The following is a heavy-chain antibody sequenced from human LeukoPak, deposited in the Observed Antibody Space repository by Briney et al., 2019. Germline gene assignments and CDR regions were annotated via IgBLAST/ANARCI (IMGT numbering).Heavy chain of an antibody. CDR1: GFTFSSYA. J-gene: IGHJ4*02. V-gene: IGHV3-23*01. Sequence: GGSPRLSCAASGFTFSSYAMNWVRQAPGKGLEWVSLITGRSPATYYTDSVKGRFTISRDNSRNTLYLQINNLRAEDTAVYYCAKARCSNSDCYMPDWWGQGALVTVSS. CDR3: AKARCSNSDCYMPDW. CDR2: ITGRSPAT. D-gene: IGHD2-2*02.